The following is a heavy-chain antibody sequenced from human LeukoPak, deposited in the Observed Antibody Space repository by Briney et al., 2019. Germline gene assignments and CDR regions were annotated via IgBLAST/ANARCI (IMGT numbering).Heavy chain of an antibody. Sequence: NASETLSLTCTVSGGSISSSSYYWGWIRQPPGKGLEWIGSIYYSGSTYYNPSLKSRVTISVDTSKNQFSLKLSSVTAADTAVYYCAGGGDILTGIRDGWFDPWGQGTLVTVSS. CDR1: GGSISSSSYY. J-gene: IGHJ5*02. V-gene: IGHV4-39*07. D-gene: IGHD3-9*01. CDR3: AGGGDILTGIRDGWFDP. CDR2: IYYSGST.